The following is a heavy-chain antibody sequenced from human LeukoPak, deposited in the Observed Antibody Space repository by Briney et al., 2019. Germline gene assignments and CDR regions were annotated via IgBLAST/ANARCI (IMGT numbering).Heavy chain of an antibody. CDR1: GYTFTGYY. CDR3: ARVGDGLNDAFDI. J-gene: IGHJ3*02. Sequence: ASVKVSCKASGYTFTGYYMHWVLQAPGQGLEWMGRINPNSGGTNYAQKFQGRVTMTRDTSISTAYMELSRLRSDDTAVYYCARVGDGLNDAFDIWGRGTMVTASS. D-gene: IGHD5-24*01. CDR2: INPNSGGT. V-gene: IGHV1-2*06.